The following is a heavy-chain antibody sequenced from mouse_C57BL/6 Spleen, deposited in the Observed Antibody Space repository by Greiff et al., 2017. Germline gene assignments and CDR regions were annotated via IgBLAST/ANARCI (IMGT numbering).Heavy chain of an antibody. Sequence: QVQLQQPGPELVKPGASVKLSCKASGYTFTNYWMHWVKQRPGQGLDWIGNINPSNGGTNYNEKFKSKATLTVDKSSSTAYMQLSSLTSEDSAVYYCARRGSSDEAMDDWGQGTSVTVSS. J-gene: IGHJ4*01. CDR3: ARRGSSDEAMDD. D-gene: IGHD1-1*01. CDR2: INPSNGGT. V-gene: IGHV1-53*01. CDR1: GYTFTNYW.